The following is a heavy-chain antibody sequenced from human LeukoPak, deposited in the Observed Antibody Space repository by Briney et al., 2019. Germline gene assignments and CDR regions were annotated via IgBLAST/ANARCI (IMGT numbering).Heavy chain of an antibody. Sequence: GGSLRLSCAASGFTFSSYSMNWVRQAPGKGLEWVSSISSSSSYIYYADSVKGRFTISRDNAKNSLYLQMNSLRAEDTAVYYCARGSEALSYMDVWGKGTTVTVSS. D-gene: IGHD2/OR15-2a*01. CDR1: GFTFSSYS. V-gene: IGHV3-21*01. J-gene: IGHJ6*03. CDR2: ISSSSSYI. CDR3: ARGSEALSYMDV.